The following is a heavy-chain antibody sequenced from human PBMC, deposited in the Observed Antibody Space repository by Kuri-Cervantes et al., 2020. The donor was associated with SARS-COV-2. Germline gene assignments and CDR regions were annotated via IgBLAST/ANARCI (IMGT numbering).Heavy chain of an antibody. CDR1: GYTFTSYG. CDR3: ATSDGFGSTSLGIFDY. Sequence: ASVKVSCKASGYTFTSYGISWVRQAPGQGLEWMGWISAYNGNTNYAQKLQGRVTMTEDTSTDTAYMELSSLRSEDTAVYYCATSDGFGSTSLGIFDYWGQGTLVTVSS. V-gene: IGHV1-18*04. J-gene: IGHJ4*02. CDR2: ISAYNGNT. D-gene: IGHD2-2*01.